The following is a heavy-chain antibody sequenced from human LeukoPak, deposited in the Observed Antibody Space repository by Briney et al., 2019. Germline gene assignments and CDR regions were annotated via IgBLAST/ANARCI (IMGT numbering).Heavy chain of an antibody. V-gene: IGHV3-48*04. J-gene: IGHJ4*02. D-gene: IGHD3-22*01. CDR2: ISSSSSTI. Sequence: GGSLRLSCAASGFTFSSYSMNWVRQAPGKGLEWVSYISSSSSTIYYADSVKGRFTISRDNAKNSLYLQMNSLRAEDTAIYYCAKARGYFDSSGYRYFDYWGQGTLVTVSS. CDR1: GFTFSSYS. CDR3: AKARGYFDSSGYRYFDY.